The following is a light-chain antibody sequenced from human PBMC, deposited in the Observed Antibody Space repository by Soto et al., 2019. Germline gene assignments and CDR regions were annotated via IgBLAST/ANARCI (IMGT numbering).Light chain of an antibody. V-gene: IGKV3-20*01. CDR2: GAS. CDR3: QHYVERSPIT. CDR1: QSVSSR. Sequence: ESVMTQSPGTLAFSPGERCTLSCRASQSVSSRLAWYQQKPGQAPRLLISGASSRATGIPDRFSGSGSGTDFTLTISRLEPEDFALYYCQHYVERSPITFGQGTRLEIK. J-gene: IGKJ5*01.